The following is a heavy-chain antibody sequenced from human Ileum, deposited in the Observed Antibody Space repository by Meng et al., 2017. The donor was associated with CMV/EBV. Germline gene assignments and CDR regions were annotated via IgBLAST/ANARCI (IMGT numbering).Heavy chain of an antibody. CDR1: GFNFGRSY. CDR3: ARDPGYSSFDY. V-gene: IGHV3-7*03. CDR2: IRSDGGDR. Sequence: GESLKISCVGSGFNFGRSYMNWVRQAPRKGLEWVANIRSDGGDRNFVDSVKGRFTISRDNAKASFYLQMNNLRPEDTAVYYCARDPGYSSFDYWGQGKVVTVSS. J-gene: IGHJ4*02. D-gene: IGHD6-13*01.